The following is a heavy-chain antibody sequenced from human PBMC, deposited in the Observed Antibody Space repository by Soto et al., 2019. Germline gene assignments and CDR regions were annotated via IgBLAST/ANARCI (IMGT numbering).Heavy chain of an antibody. CDR1: GGTFNNYA. V-gene: IGHV1-69*06. CDR2: IIPLFGTT. Sequence: QVQLVQSGAEVKKPGSSVKVSCKASGGTFNNYAISWLRQAPGQGLEWMGGIIPLFGTTNYAQKFQCRARNAGDKSPGSAYMDLSSVRFGDTGADYCARLYWEGYSGTYGLDYWGQGTLVTDSS. D-gene: IGHD1-26*01. J-gene: IGHJ4*02. CDR3: ARLYWEGYSGTYGLDY.